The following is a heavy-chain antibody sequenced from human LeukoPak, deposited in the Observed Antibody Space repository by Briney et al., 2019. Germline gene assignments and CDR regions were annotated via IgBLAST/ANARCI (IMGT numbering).Heavy chain of an antibody. CDR3: AKFYSSLGEDYFDY. Sequence: ISGSGGSTYYADSVKGRFTISRDNSKNTLYLQMNSLRAEDTAVYYCAKFYSSLGEDYFDYWGQGTLVTVSS. V-gene: IGHV3-23*01. D-gene: IGHD6-19*01. CDR2: ISGSGGST. J-gene: IGHJ4*02.